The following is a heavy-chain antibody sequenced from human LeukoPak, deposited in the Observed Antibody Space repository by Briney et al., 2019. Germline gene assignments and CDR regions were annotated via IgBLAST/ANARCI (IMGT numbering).Heavy chain of an antibody. D-gene: IGHD5-18*01. J-gene: IGHJ6*03. Sequence: GGSLSLSCAVSGFTFSSYGMHWVRQAPGKGRESVAFIRYDGSVKYYAGSVKGRFTSSRDNSKNTLYLQMNSLRAEDTAVYYCAKDSGYSDYYMDVWGKGTTFIVSS. V-gene: IGHV3-30*02. CDR2: IRYDGSVK. CDR1: GFTFSSYG. CDR3: AKDSGYSDYYMDV.